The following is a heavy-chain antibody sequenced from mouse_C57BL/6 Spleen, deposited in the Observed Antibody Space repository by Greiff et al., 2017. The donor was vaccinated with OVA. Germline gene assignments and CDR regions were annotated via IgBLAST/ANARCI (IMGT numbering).Heavy chain of an antibody. CDR2: IHPNSGST. D-gene: IGHD1-1*01. CDR3: ARSSLLLRLDF. CDR1: GYTFTSYG. Sequence: QVQLQQSGAELVKPGASVKLSCKASGYTFTSYGMHWVKQRPGQGLEWIGMIHPNSGSTNYNEKFKGKATLTVDNSSSTAYMQLSSLTSEDSAVYYCARSSLLLRLDFWGTGTTVTVSS. V-gene: IGHV1-64*01. J-gene: IGHJ1*03.